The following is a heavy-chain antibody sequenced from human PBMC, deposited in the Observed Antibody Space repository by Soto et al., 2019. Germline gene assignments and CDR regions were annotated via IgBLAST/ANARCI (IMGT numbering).Heavy chain of an antibody. V-gene: IGHV1-18*04. Sequence: ASVKVSCKASGYTFTSYGISWVRQAPGQGLEWMGWISAYNGNTNYAQKLQGRVTMTTDTSTSTAYMELRSLRSDDTAVYYCARVGGSYYSFYYYGMDVWGQGTKVTVSS. CDR3: ARVGGSYYSFYYYGMDV. D-gene: IGHD1-26*01. J-gene: IGHJ6*02. CDR2: ISAYNGNT. CDR1: GYTFTSYG.